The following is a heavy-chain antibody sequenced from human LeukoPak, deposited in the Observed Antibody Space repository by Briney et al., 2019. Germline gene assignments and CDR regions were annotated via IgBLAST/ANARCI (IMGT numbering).Heavy chain of an antibody. V-gene: IGHV3-48*03. CDR1: GFTFSRYD. D-gene: IGHD3-10*01. J-gene: IGHJ5*02. CDR3: ARDHNFYGSGRGFDP. CDR2: ISNSGSPI. Sequence: PGGSLRLSCAASGFTFSRYDFNWVRQAPGKGLEWVSYISNSGSPIYYTDSVKGRFTISRDNAENSLYLQMNSLRDADTAVYYCARDHNFYGSGRGFDPWGQGTLVTVSS.